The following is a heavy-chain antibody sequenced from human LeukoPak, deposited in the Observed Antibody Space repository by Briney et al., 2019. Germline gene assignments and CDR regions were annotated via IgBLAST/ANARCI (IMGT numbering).Heavy chain of an antibody. CDR1: GFTVSSYY. CDR3: AKCILTGYYKGYMDV. CDR2: IYSVNRT. Sequence: GGSLRLSCAVSGFTVSSYYMSWVRQAPGKGLEWVSVIYSVNRTYYADSVMGRFTISRDTSRNTLYLQMNRLRAEDTAVYYCAKCILTGYYKGYMDVWGKGTTVTISS. V-gene: IGHV3-53*01. D-gene: IGHD3-9*01. J-gene: IGHJ6*03.